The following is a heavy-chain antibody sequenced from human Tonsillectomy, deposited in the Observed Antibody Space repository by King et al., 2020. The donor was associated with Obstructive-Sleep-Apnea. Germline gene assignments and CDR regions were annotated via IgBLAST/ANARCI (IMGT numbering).Heavy chain of an antibody. CDR1: GFSFSSYS. CDR2: ISSSSSTI. J-gene: IGHJ4*02. V-gene: IGHV3-48*04. Sequence: VQLVKSGGGLVQPGGSLRLSFAASGFSFSSYSMSWVRQAPGKGLEWRSSISSSSSTIYYADSLKGRLTISRENAKNSLFLQMNSLRAEDTAVYYCARDHFGDYSSLDYWGQGTLVTVSS. D-gene: IGHD4-17*01. CDR3: ARDHFGDYSSLDY.